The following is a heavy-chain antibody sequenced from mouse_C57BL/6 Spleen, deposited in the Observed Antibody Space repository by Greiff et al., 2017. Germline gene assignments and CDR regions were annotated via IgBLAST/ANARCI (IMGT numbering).Heavy chain of an antibody. CDR3: ARRRSYYAMDY. J-gene: IGHJ4*01. Sequence: VQLQQPGAELLMPGASVKLSCKASGYTFTSYWMPWVKQRPGQGLEWIGEIDPSDSYTNYNQKFKGKSTLTVDKSSSTAYMQLSSLTSEDSAVYYCARRRSYYAMDYWGQGTSVTVSS. CDR2: IDPSDSYT. CDR1: GYTFTSYW. V-gene: IGHV1-69*01.